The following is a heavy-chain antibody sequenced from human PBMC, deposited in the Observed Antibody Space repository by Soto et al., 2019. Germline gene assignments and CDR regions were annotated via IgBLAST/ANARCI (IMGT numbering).Heavy chain of an antibody. D-gene: IGHD3-22*01. CDR2: IYYSGST. CDR1: GGSISSGGYY. V-gene: IGHV4-31*03. Sequence: SETLSLTCTVSGGSISSGGYYWSWIRQHPGKGPEWIGYIYYSGSTYYNPSLKSRVTISVDTSKNQFSLKLSSVTAADTAVYYCARYYDSSGCIDYWGQGTLVTVSS. CDR3: ARYYDSSGCIDY. J-gene: IGHJ4*02.